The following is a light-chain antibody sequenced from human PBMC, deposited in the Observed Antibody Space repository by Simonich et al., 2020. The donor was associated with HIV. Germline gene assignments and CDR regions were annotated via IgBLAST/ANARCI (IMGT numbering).Light chain of an antibody. J-gene: IGLJ3*02. CDR1: SAAVGGFNY. CDR3: SSYAGSNNWV. CDR2: EVS. Sequence: QSALTQPASVSGSPGQSITISCTGTSAAVGGFNYVSWYQQHPGKAPQLMVYEVSKRPSGVPDRFSGSKSGNTASLTVSGLQAEDEADYYCSSYAGSNNWVFGGGTKLTVL. V-gene: IGLV2-8*01.